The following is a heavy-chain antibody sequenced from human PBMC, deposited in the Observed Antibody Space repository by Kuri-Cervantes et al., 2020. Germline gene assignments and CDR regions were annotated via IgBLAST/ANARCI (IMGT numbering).Heavy chain of an antibody. Sequence: ASVKVSCKASGYTFTGYYMHWVRQDPGQGLEWMGWINPNSGGTNYAQKFQGWVTMTRDTSISTAYMELRSLRSDDTAVYYCAREQQPQWGLCYFDLWGRGTLVTVSS. CDR3: AREQQPQWGLCYFDL. CDR1: GYTFTGYY. V-gene: IGHV1-2*04. CDR2: INPNSGGT. D-gene: IGHD6-13*01. J-gene: IGHJ2*01.